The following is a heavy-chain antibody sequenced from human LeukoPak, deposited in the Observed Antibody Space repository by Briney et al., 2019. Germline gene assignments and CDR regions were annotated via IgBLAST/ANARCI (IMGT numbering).Heavy chain of an antibody. CDR1: GFTFSGYS. Sequence: PGGSLRLSCAASGFTFSGYSMNWVRQAPGKGLEWVSSISSSSSYIYYADSVKGRFTISRDNAKNSLYLQMNSLRAEDTAVYYCARVPLRSGSYSVAFDIWGQGTMVTVSS. D-gene: IGHD1-26*01. J-gene: IGHJ3*02. CDR3: ARVPLRSGSYSVAFDI. CDR2: ISSSSSYI. V-gene: IGHV3-21*01.